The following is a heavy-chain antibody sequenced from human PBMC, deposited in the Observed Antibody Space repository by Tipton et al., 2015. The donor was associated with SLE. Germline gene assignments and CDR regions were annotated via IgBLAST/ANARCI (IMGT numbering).Heavy chain of an antibody. D-gene: IGHD6-6*01. Sequence: TLSLTCTVSGVSISSGGDYWSWIRHSPGKGLEWIGWIYYSGTTYYNPSLKSRVTISVDTSKNQFSLKLTSVTAADTAVYYCARGIVAAFYYWGQGTLVTVSS. CDR3: ARGIVAAFYY. V-gene: IGHV4-31*03. CDR1: GVSISSGGDY. J-gene: IGHJ4*02. CDR2: IYYSGTT.